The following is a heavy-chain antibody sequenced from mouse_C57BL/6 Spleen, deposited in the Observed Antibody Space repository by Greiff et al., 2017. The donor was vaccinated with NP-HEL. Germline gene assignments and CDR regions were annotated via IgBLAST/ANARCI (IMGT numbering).Heavy chain of an antibody. Sequence: EVKLMESEGGLVPPGSSMKLSCTASGFTFSDYYIALFRPVPEKGLEWVANINYDGSSTYYLDSLKSRFIISRDNAKNILYLQMSSLKSEDTATYYCARDYDGSFAYWGQGTLVTVSA. CDR3: ARDYDGSFAY. CDR1: GFTFSDYY. V-gene: IGHV5-16*01. CDR2: INYDGSST. D-gene: IGHD2-3*01. J-gene: IGHJ3*01.